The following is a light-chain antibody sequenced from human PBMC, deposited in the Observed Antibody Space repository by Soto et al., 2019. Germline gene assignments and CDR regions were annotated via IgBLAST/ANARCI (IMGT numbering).Light chain of an antibody. CDR3: SSYTSTSTRV. Sequence: QSALTQPAFVSGSPGQSITISCTGTSSDVGGYNYVSWYQHPPGKAPKLMISAVSNRPSGVSNRFSGSKSGNTASLTISGLQAEDEADYYCSSYTSTSTRVFGTGTKVTVL. CDR1: SSDVGGYNY. V-gene: IGLV2-14*01. CDR2: AVS. J-gene: IGLJ1*01.